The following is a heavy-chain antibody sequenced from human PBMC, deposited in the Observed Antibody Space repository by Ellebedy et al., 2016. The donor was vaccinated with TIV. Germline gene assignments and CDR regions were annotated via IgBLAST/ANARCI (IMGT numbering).Heavy chain of an antibody. J-gene: IGHJ5*02. CDR3: ARDGGFEEYDNWFDP. CDR2: ISHRGSI. V-gene: IGHV4-34*01. D-gene: IGHD3-10*01. CDR1: GGSLTDYY. Sequence: SETLSLTXSVFGGSLTDYYWNWIRQSPGKGLEWLGEISHRGSINYNPSLKGRITVSIDTSNNQFSLNLTSVTAADTAVYFCARDGGFEEYDNWFDPWGQGTLVTVSS.